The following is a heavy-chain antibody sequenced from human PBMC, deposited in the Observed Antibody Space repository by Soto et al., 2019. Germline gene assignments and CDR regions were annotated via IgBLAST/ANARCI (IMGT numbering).Heavy chain of an antibody. D-gene: IGHD6-19*01. CDR3: ARDRPWLGGRFDY. CDR2: IWYDGSNK. J-gene: IGHJ4*02. V-gene: IGHV3-33*01. CDR1: GFTFSSYA. Sequence: QVQLVESGGGVVQPGRSLRLSCAASGFTFSSYAMHWVRQAPGKGLEWVAVIWYDGSNKYYADSVKGRFTISRDNSKNTLYRQMNSLRAEDTALYYGARDRPWLGGRFDYWGQGTLVNVSS.